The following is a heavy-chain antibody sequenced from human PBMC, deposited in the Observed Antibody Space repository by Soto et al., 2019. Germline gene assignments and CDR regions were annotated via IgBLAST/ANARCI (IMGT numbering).Heavy chain of an antibody. CDR2: IYYSGST. D-gene: IGHD2-2*01. CDR3: ARGSLGYCSSTSCYRWFDP. Sequence: QVQLQESGPGLVKPSETLSLTCTVSGGSVSSGSYYWSWIRQPPGKGLEWLGYIYYSGSTNYNPSLKSRVNISVDTSKNQFSLKLSSVTAADTAVYYCARGSLGYCSSTSCYRWFDPWGQGTLVTVSS. CDR1: GGSVSSGSYY. J-gene: IGHJ5*02. V-gene: IGHV4-61*01.